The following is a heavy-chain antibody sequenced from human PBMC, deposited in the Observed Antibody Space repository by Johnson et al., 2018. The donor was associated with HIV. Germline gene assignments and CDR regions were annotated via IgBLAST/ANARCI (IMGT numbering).Heavy chain of an antibody. CDR1: GFTFSDYA. D-gene: IGHD1-26*01. J-gene: IGHJ3*02. CDR2: ISYDGSSQ. V-gene: IGHV3-30*04. CDR3: ARRDSGSLSFDI. Sequence: QVQLVESGGGVVQPGGSLRLSCAASGFTFSDYAMHWVRQAPGKGLEWVAVISYDGSSQYYGDSVKGRFTISRDNSKNSLYLQMNNLRAEDTALYYCARRDSGSLSFDIWGQGTMVTVSS.